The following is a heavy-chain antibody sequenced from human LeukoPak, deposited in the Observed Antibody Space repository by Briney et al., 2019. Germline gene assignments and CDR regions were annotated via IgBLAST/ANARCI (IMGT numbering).Heavy chain of an antibody. CDR1: GFTFSSYA. D-gene: IGHD3-3*01. V-gene: IGHV3-23*01. CDR3: AKDPRITIFGVVYGMDV. Sequence: PGGSLRLSCAASGFTFSSYAMSWVRQAPGKGLGWVSAISGSGGSTYYADSVKGRFTISRDNSKNTLYLQMNSLRAEDTAVYYCAKDPRITIFGVVYGMDVWGQGTTVTVSS. CDR2: ISGSGGST. J-gene: IGHJ6*02.